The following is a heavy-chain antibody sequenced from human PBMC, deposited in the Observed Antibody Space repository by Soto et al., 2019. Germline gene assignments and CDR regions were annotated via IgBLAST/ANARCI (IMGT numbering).Heavy chain of an antibody. CDR3: ARGHILTGYYYFGYNWFDH. CDR1: GYTFTGYY. J-gene: IGHJ5*02. Sequence: ASVKVSCKASGYTFTGYYMHWVRQAPGQGLEWMGWINPNSGGTNYAQKFQGRVTMTRDTSISTAYMELSRLRSDDTAVYYCARGHILTGYYYFGYNWFDHWGQGTLVTVSS. V-gene: IGHV1-2*02. CDR2: INPNSGGT. D-gene: IGHD3-9*01.